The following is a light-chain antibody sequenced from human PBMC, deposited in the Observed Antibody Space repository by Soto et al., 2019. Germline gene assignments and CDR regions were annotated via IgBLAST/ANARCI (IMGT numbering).Light chain of an antibody. V-gene: IGKV3-20*01. CDR3: QHYGSSPYT. CDR2: GAS. J-gene: IGKJ2*01. Sequence: EIVLTQSPGTLSLSPGERATLSCRTSQRVSSFYVAWYQQQPGQAPRLLIYGASNRATGIPDRFSGSGSGADFTLTISRLEPEDFAVYYCQHYGSSPYTFGQGTKLEI. CDR1: QRVSSFY.